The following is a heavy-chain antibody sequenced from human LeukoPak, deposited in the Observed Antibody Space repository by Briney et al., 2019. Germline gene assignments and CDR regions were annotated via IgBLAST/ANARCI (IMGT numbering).Heavy chain of an antibody. J-gene: IGHJ4*02. V-gene: IGHV3-74*01. D-gene: IGHD5-18*01. CDR3: ARGASSGYRIDY. Sequence: GGSLRLSCAASGFTFNNYWMHWVRQAPGKGLVWVSRISKDGSTTNYADSVRGRFTISRDNAKNTLYLQMNSLTAEDTALYYCARGASSGYRIDYWGQGTLVTVSS. CDR1: GFTFNNYW. CDR2: ISKDGSTT.